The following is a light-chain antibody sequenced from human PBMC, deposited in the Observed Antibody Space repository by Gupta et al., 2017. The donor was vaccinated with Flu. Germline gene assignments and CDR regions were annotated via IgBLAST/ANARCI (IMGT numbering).Light chain of an antibody. CDR2: DAS. CDR1: QDIRNC. J-gene: IGKJ4*01. Sequence: SSLSASVGDRVTITCQASQDIRNCLNWYKQKPGKAPKLLIFDASHWQTGVPSRFVGSGSEKDFTFTITSRQAEDVATYYCQQYENLPPVSFGGGTKVEIK. V-gene: IGKV1-33*01. CDR3: QQYENLPPVS.